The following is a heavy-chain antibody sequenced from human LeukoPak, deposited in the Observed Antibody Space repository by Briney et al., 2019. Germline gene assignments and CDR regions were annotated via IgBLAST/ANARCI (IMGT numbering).Heavy chain of an antibody. CDR2: VYSGGST. Sequence: GGSLRLSCAASGFTISSNYMSWVRQAPGKGLEWVSVVYSGGSTYYADSVKGRFTISRDNSKNTLYLQMNSLRAEDTAVYYCARAGYSSGRYSGWFDPWGQGTLVTVSS. J-gene: IGHJ5*02. D-gene: IGHD6-19*01. CDR3: ARAGYSSGRYSGWFDP. CDR1: GFTISSNY. V-gene: IGHV3-66*01.